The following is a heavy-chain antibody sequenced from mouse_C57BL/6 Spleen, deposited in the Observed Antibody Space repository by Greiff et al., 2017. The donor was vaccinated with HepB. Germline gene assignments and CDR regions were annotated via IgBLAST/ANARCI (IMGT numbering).Heavy chain of an antibody. D-gene: IGHD4-1*01. Sequence: QVQLQQSGAELVKPGASVKISCKASGYAFSSYWMNWVKQRPGKGLEWIGQMYPGDGDTNYNGKFKGKATLTADKSSSTAYMQLSSLTSEDSAVYFCARSNWDRYFDVWGTGTTVTVSS. V-gene: IGHV1-80*01. CDR3: ARSNWDRYFDV. J-gene: IGHJ1*03. CDR2: MYPGDGDT. CDR1: GYAFSSYW.